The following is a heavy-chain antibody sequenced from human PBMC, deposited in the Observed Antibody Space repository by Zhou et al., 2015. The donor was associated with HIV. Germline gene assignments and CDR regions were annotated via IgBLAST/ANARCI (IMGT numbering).Heavy chain of an antibody. V-gene: IGHV3-30-3*01. CDR2: ISYDGSNK. J-gene: IGHJ4*02. CDR3: ARLGPYSGSYDPRDFDY. CDR1: GFTFSSYA. Sequence: QVQLVESGGGVVQPGRSLRLSCAASGFTFSSYAMHWVRQAPGKGLEWVAVISYDGSNKYYADSVKGRFTISRDNSKNTLYLQMNSLRAEDTAVYYCARLGPYSGSYDPRDFDYWGQGTLVTVSS. D-gene: IGHD1-26*01.